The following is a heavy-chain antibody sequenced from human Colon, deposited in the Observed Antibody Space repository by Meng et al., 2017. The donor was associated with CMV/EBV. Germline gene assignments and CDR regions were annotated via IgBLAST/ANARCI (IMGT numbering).Heavy chain of an antibody. V-gene: IGHV3-30*02. CDR3: AKVAHRVVPYYFDY. D-gene: IGHD2-2*01. CDR2: IRYDGSNK. J-gene: IGHJ4*02. CDR1: GFSFSKCG. Sequence: GESLKISCVASGFSFSKCGMHWVRQAPGKGLEWVTFIRYDGSNKYYADSVKGRFTISRDNSKNTLYLQMNSLRAEDTAVYYCAKVAHRVVPYYFDYWGQGTLVTVSS.